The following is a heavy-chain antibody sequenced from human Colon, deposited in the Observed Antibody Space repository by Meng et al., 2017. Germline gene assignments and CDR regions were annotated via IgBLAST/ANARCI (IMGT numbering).Heavy chain of an antibody. CDR2: ARIDYANT. Sequence: QAPLQGTGPGLGGPSKTLSPPCLFSGGSFSSGDYYWSWIRQPPGKGLEWIGYARIDYANTNYNPSLKSRVNVSLDTSKNQFSLNVRSVTAADTAVYYCARDYWGSLDFWGQGILVTVSS. J-gene: IGHJ4*02. CDR3: ARDYWGSLDF. CDR1: GGSFSSGDYY. D-gene: IGHD3-16*01. V-gene: IGHV4-61*08.